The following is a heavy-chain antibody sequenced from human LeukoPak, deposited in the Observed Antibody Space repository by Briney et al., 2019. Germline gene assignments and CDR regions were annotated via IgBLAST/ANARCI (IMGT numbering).Heavy chain of an antibody. J-gene: IGHJ4*02. CDR1: GYTFTGYY. V-gene: IGHV1-2*02. Sequence: ASVKVSCKASGYTFTGYYMHWVRQAPGQGLEWMGWINPNSGGTNYAQKFQGRVTITADESTSTAYMELSSLRSEDTAVYYCAREWGDCGGDCNWGQGTLVTVSS. CDR3: AREWGDCGGDCN. CDR2: INPNSGGT. D-gene: IGHD2-21*02.